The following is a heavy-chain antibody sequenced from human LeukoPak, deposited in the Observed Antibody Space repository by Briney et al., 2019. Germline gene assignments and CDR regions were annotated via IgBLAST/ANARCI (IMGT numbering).Heavy chain of an antibody. CDR1: GGSISTYY. J-gene: IGHJ4*02. CDR3: ARAETYSSGWYDPFFDY. Sequence: SETLSLTCTVSGGSISTYYWSWIRQPPGRGLEWIGYIYYSGYTNYNPSLKSRVTISVDTSKNQFSLKLRSVTAADTAVYHCARAETYSSGWYDPFFDYWGQGTLVTVST. V-gene: IGHV4-59*08. D-gene: IGHD6-19*01. CDR2: IYYSGYT.